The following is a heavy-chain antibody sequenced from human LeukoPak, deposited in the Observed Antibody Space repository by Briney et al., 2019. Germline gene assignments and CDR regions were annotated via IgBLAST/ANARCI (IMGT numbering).Heavy chain of an antibody. CDR1: GGSISSGSYY. V-gene: IGHV4-61*02. J-gene: IGHJ5*02. CDR3: ARAIGRDNWFDP. Sequence: SETLSLXCTVSGGSISSGSYYWSWIRQPAGKGLEWIGRIYTSGITNYNPSLKSRVTISVDTSKNQFSLKLSSVTAADTAVYYCARAIGRDNWFDPWGQGTLVTVSS. D-gene: IGHD1-26*01. CDR2: IYTSGIT.